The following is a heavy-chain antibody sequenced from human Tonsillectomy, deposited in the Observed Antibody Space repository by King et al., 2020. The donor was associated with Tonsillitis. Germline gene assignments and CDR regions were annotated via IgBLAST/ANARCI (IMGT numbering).Heavy chain of an antibody. V-gene: IGHV4-34*01. CDR3: ARTLTTVNPYYYDH. CDR1: GGSFSGYY. D-gene: IGHD4-11*01. J-gene: IGHJ4*02. Sequence: VQLQQWGAGLLRPSGTLSLTCAVYGGSFSGYYWSWIRQPPGKGLEWIGEINHSGSTNYNPCLKSRVTISVDTSKNQFSLKVTSGTAADTAVYYCARTLTTVNPYYYDHWGQGTLVTVSS. CDR2: INHSGST.